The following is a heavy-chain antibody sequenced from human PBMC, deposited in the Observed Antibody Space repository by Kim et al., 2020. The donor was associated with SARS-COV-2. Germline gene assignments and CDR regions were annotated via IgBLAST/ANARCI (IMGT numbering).Heavy chain of an antibody. Sequence: GGSLRLSCAASGFSFINYEMNWVRQAPGKGLEWIAYIGAFSGTTIYYADSVEGRFTISRDNTKNSLYLQMNSLRGEDTAIYYCTRDRWVANWGPGPFDYWGQGTLVTVSS. V-gene: IGHV3-48*03. CDR2: IGAFSGTTI. CDR1: GFSFINYE. CDR3: TRDRWVANWGPGPFDY. D-gene: IGHD2-15*01. J-gene: IGHJ4*02.